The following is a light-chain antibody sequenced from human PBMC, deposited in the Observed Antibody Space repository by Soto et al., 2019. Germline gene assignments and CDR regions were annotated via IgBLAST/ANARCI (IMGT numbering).Light chain of an antibody. CDR3: QQLYSYPLT. J-gene: IGKJ4*01. CDR1: QGITSY. Sequence: IQVTQSPSSLSASVGDRVTITCRASQGITSYLAWYQQKPGKAPKLLIYAASALQTGVSSRFSGSGYGTDFALTISNLQPEDFATDLCQQLYSYPLTFGGGTTVEF. CDR2: AAS. V-gene: IGKV1-9*01.